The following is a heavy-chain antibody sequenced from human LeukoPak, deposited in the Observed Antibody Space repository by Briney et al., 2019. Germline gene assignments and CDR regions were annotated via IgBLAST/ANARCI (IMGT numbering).Heavy chain of an antibody. CDR2: IYYSGST. Sequence: SETLSLTCTVSGGSISSGDYYWSWIRQPPGKGLEWIGYIYYSGSTYYNPSLKSRVTISVDTSKNQFSLKLSSVTAADTAVYYCARGSSSWRNYYFDYWGQGTLVTVSS. CDR1: GGSISSGDYY. D-gene: IGHD6-13*01. J-gene: IGHJ4*02. CDR3: ARGSSSWRNYYFDY. V-gene: IGHV4-30-4*01.